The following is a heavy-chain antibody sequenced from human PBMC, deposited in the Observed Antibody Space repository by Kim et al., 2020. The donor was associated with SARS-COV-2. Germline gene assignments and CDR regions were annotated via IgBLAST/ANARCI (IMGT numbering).Heavy chain of an antibody. CDR1: GGSISSSSYY. Sequence: SETLSLTCTVSGGSISSSSYYWGWIRQPPGKGLEWIGSIYYSGSTYYNPSLKSRVTISVDTSKNQFSLKLSSVTAADTAVYYCARRYGFGELLTWAWYFDYWGQGTLVTVSS. V-gene: IGHV4-39*01. CDR3: ARRYGFGELLTWAWYFDY. D-gene: IGHD3-10*01. J-gene: IGHJ4*02. CDR2: IYYSGST.